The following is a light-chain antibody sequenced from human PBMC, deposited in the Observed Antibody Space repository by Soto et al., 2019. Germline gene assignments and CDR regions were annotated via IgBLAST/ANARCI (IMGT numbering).Light chain of an antibody. CDR2: DTS. V-gene: IGKV3D-20*01. J-gene: IGKJ1*01. CDR3: QQYATTPWT. Sequence: EIVLTQSPATLSLSPGERATLSCGASQTVRNNCLAWYQQKPGLAPRLLIYDTSSRATGVPDRFSGSGSGTDFTLTISRMEPEDFAVYSCQQYATTPWTFDQGTKVEIK. CDR1: QTVRNNC.